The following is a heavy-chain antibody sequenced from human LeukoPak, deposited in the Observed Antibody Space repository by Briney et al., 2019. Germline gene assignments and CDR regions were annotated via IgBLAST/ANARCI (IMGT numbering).Heavy chain of an antibody. CDR2: MSPKPGKT. V-gene: IGHV1-8*01. Sequence: ASVKVSCKASGYTFTSYDIAWVRQATGQGLEWMGWMSPKPGKTGYAQKFQGRVSMTRDTSVNTAYMQLSGLGSEDAAVYYCARAYRFCPTSTTCSPTKLDFWGPGTLVTVSS. D-gene: IGHD2-2*01. CDR1: GYTFTSYD. CDR3: ARAYRFCPTSTTCSPTKLDF. J-gene: IGHJ4*02.